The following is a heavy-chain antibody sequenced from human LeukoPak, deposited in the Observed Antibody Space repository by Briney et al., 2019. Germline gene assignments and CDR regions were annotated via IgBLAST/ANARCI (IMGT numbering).Heavy chain of an antibody. CDR1: GYSFSDFY. CDR3: ARGRSVVGATGGFFAY. V-gene: IGHV1-2*02. J-gene: IGHJ4*02. CDR2: IDPNSGGT. D-gene: IGHD1-26*01. Sequence: ASVKVSCKASGYSFSDFYMHWVRQAPGQGLEWMGWIDPNSGGTTYAENFQGRVTMTRDTSISTAYLELNRLTSDDPAVYYCARGRSVVGATGGFFAYWGQGNLVTVSS.